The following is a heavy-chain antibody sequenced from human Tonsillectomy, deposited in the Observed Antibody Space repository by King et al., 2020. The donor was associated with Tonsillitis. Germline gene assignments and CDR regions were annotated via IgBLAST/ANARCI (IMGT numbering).Heavy chain of an antibody. CDR1: GYSFTSYW. V-gene: IGHV5-51*01. D-gene: IGHD6-13*01. Sequence: VQLVESGAEVKKPGESLKISCKGSGYSFTSYWIGWVRQMPGKGLEWMGIIYPGDSDTRYSPSFQGQVTISADRSISTAYLQWSSLKASDTAMYYCARVRAGSSWYGGYFDYWGQGTLVTVSS. J-gene: IGHJ4*02. CDR3: ARVRAGSSWYGGYFDY. CDR2: IYPGDSDT.